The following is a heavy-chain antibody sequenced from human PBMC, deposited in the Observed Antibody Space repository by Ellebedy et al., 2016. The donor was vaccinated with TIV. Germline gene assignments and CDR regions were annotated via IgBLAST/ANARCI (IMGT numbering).Heavy chain of an antibody. CDR3: ARDPRGGGDYGDNWFDP. V-gene: IGHV3-66*01. J-gene: IGHJ5*02. CDR2: IYGDGGT. D-gene: IGHD4-17*01. CDR1: GFIVSSYF. Sequence: GESLKISCSASGFIVSSYFMSWVRRAPGKGLEWVSVIYGDGGTNYTASVQGRFTISRDSSKNTLYLQMNSLRAEDTAVYYCARDPRGGGDYGDNWFDPWGQGTLVTVSS.